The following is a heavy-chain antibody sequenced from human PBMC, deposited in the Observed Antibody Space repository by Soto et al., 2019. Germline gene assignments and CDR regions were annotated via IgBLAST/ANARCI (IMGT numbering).Heavy chain of an antibody. CDR1: GFTLSGRS. CDR2: IDNAGTDS. J-gene: IGHJ6*04. CDR3: ARGWFGPDV. D-gene: IGHD3-10*01. V-gene: IGHV3-74*01. Sequence: EVQLVESGGGLVQPGGSLRLSCAASGFTLSGRSMQWVRQAPGKGLVWVSGIDNAGTDSTYADSVKGRFTSSRDNAKYMLYLQMNSLRVEATAVYYCARGWFGPDVWGKGTTVTVSS.